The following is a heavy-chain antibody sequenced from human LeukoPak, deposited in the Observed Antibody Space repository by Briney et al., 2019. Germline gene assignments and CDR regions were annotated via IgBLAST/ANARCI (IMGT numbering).Heavy chain of an antibody. V-gene: IGHV1-18*04. CDR2: ISAYNGNT. D-gene: IGHD3-10*01. Sequence: ASVKVSCKASGYTFTSHGISWVRQAPGQGLEWMGWISAYNGNTNYAQKLQGRVTMTTDTSTSTAYMELRSLRSDDTAVYYCARAPYYYGSGSYPYPLYYFDYWGQGTLVTVSS. CDR1: GYTFTSHG. J-gene: IGHJ4*02. CDR3: ARAPYYYGSGSYPYPLYYFDY.